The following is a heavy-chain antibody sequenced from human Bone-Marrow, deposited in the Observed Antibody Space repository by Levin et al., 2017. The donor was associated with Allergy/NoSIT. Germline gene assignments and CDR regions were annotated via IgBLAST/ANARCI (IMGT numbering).Heavy chain of an antibody. CDR1: GGSISSYY. CDR3: ATSYYYDSSGPFYYYGMDV. CDR2: IYTSGST. J-gene: IGHJ6*02. D-gene: IGHD3-22*01. V-gene: IGHV4-4*07. Sequence: SETLSLTCTVSGGSISSYYWSWIRQPAGKGLEWIGRIYTSGSTNYNPSLKSRVTMSVDTSKNQFSLKLSSVTAADTAVYYCATSYYYDSSGPFYYYGMDVWGQGTTVTVSS.